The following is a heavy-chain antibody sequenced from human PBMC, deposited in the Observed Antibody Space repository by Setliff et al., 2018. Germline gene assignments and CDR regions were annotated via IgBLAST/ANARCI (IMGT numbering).Heavy chain of an antibody. V-gene: IGHV1-2*05. J-gene: IGHJ4*02. CDR2: INPNSGDT. Sequence: ASVKVSCKASGGTFTSFYIHWLRQAPGQGLEWMGRINPNSGDTNYEEKFQGRVTMTRDTSISTAYMELSRLRSDDTVVYYCATGGFSGYDLDYWGQGALVTVSS. CDR1: GGTFTSFY. CDR3: ATGGFSGYDLDY. D-gene: IGHD5-12*01.